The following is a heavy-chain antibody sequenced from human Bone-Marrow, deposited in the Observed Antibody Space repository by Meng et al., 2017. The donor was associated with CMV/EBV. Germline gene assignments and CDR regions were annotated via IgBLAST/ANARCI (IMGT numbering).Heavy chain of an antibody. CDR2: INPSGGGT. Sequence: ASVKVSCKASGYTVTSYYMHWVRQAPGQGLEWMGVINPSGGGTNYAQKFQGRVTITTDESTSTAYMELSSLRSEDTAVYYCARDGGYSYGVGKYWGQGTLVTVSS. CDR1: GYTVTSYY. D-gene: IGHD5-18*01. V-gene: IGHV1-46*01. CDR3: ARDGGYSYGVGKY. J-gene: IGHJ4*02.